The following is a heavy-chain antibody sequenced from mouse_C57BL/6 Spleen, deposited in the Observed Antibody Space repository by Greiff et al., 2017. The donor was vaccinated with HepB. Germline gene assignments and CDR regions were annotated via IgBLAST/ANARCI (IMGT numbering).Heavy chain of an antibody. D-gene: IGHD2-4*01. Sequence: QVQLQQPGAELVMPGASVKLSCKASGYTFTSYWMHWVKQRPGQGLEWIGEIDPSDSYTNYNQKFKGKSTLTVDKSSSTAYMQLSSLTSEDSAVYYCARDYYGYFDVWGTGTTVTVSS. J-gene: IGHJ1*03. V-gene: IGHV1-69*01. CDR1: GYTFTSYW. CDR2: IDPSDSYT. CDR3: ARDYYGYFDV.